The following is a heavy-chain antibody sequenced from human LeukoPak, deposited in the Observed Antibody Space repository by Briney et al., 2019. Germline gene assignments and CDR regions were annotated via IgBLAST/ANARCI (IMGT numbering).Heavy chain of an antibody. Sequence: GGSLRLSCVASGFTFSSYWMHWVRQAPGKGLVWVSRIKPDGSSTTYADSVKGRFTISRDNAKNTLDLQMNSLRAEDTAVYYCARTVPGYCSGGSCLGYWGQGTLVTVSS. CDR3: ARTVPGYCSGGSCLGY. D-gene: IGHD2-15*01. CDR2: IKPDGSST. CDR1: GFTFSSYW. V-gene: IGHV3-74*01. J-gene: IGHJ4*02.